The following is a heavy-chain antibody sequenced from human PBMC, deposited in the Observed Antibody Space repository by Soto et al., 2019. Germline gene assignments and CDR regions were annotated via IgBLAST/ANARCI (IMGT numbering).Heavy chain of an antibody. CDR1: GYTFTSYG. J-gene: IGHJ6*02. Sequence: ASVKVSCKASGYTFTSYGISWVRQAPGQGLEWMGWISAYNGNTNYAQKLQGRVTMTTDTSTSTAYMELRSLRSDDTAVYYCARPLGGSGSYYNVKYYYYYGMDVWGQGTTVKVSS. D-gene: IGHD3-10*01. CDR2: ISAYNGNT. CDR3: ARPLGGSGSYYNVKYYYYYGMDV. V-gene: IGHV1-18*01.